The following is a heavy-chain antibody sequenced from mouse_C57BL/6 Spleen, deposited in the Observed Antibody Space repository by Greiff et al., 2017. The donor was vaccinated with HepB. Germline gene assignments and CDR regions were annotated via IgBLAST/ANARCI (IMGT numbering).Heavy chain of an antibody. J-gene: IGHJ2*01. CDR1: GYAFSSSW. D-gene: IGHD4-1*02. CDR2: IYPGDGDT. CDR3: ARSSTGTGDY. Sequence: QVQLKESGPELVKPGASVKISCKASGYAFSSSWMNWVKQRPGKGLEWIGRIYPGDGDTNYNGKFKGKATLTADKSSSTAYMQLSSLTSEDSAFYFCARSSTGTGDYWGQGTTLTVSS. V-gene: IGHV1-82*01.